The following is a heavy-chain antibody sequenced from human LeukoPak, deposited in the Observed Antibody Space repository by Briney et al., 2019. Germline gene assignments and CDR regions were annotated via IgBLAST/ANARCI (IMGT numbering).Heavy chain of an antibody. D-gene: IGHD3-22*01. Sequence: GGSLRLSCAASGFTFSTYWMSWVRQAPGKGLEWVAIIKQDGSEKYYVDSVKGRFTISRDNAKNSLYLQMNSLRVEDTAVYYCARDGLGVVGRSGYYYGPPHFDYWGQGTLVTVSS. CDR1: GFTFSTYW. J-gene: IGHJ4*02. CDR2: IKQDGSEK. CDR3: ARDGLGVVGRSGYYYGPPHFDY. V-gene: IGHV3-7*05.